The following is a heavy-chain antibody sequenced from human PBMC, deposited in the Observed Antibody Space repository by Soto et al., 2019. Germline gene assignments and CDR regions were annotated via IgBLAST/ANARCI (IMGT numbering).Heavy chain of an antibody. CDR3: TTDESYYFDY. CDR2: IKSKTDGGTT. CDR1: GFTFSNAW. J-gene: IGHJ4*02. Sequence: GESLKISCAASGFTFSNAWMSWVRQAPGKGLEWVGRIKSKTDGGTTDYAAPVKGRFTISRDDSKNTLYLQMNSLKTEDTAVYYCTTDESYYFDYWGQGTLVTVSS. D-gene: IGHD3-10*01. V-gene: IGHV3-15*01.